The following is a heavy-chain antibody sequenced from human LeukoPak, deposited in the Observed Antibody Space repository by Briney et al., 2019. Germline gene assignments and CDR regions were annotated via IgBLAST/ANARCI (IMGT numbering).Heavy chain of an antibody. D-gene: IGHD5-12*01. CDR2: INHSGST. V-gene: IGHV4-34*01. J-gene: IGHJ4*02. CDR1: GGSFSGYY. Sequence: SETLSLTCAVYGGSFSGYYWSWIRQPPGKGLEWIGEINHSGSTNYNPSLKSRVTISVDTSKNQFSLKLSSVTAADTAVYYCASGWLHDYWGQGTLVTVSS. CDR3: ASGWLHDY.